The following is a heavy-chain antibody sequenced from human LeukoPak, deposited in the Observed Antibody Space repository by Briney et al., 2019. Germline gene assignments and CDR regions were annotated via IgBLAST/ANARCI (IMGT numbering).Heavy chain of an antibody. CDR2: ISSSSSTI. J-gene: IGHJ3*02. V-gene: IGHV3-48*01. CDR3: ARKGVVPVRDAFDI. D-gene: IGHD2-2*01. CDR1: GFTLSSYS. Sequence: GGSLRLSCAASGFTLSSYSMNWVSQAPGKGLEWVSYISSSSSTIYYADSVKGRFTISRDNAKNAQYLQMNSLRAEDTAVYYCARKGVVPVRDAFDIWGQGTMVTVSS.